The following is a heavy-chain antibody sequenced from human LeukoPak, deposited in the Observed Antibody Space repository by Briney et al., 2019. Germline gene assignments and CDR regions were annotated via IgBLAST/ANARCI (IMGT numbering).Heavy chain of an antibody. CDR1: GFTFSSYW. J-gene: IGHJ5*02. CDR3: ARVVTAAWDWFDP. CDR2: ISSSGSFI. D-gene: IGHD2-2*01. Sequence: PGGSLRLSCAASGFTFSSYWMHWVRQAPGKGLEWVSSISSSGSFIYYADSVKGRLTTSRDNAKNSLYLQMNSLRADDTAVYYCARVVTAAWDWFDPWGQGTLVTVSS. V-gene: IGHV3-21*01.